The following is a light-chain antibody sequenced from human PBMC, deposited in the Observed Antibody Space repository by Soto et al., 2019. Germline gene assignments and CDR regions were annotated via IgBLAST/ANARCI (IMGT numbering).Light chain of an antibody. V-gene: IGKV1-5*03. CDR2: KAS. CDR1: QSITDG. J-gene: IGKJ1*01. Sequence: EIQMTQSPSTLSASVGDRVTITCRASQSITDGLAWYQQKPGKAAKFLIYKASNLEGGDTSRFSGSGSGTEFTLTISRVQPDDFAAYYCEYWDDYSWTFGQGTKVEIK. CDR3: EYWDDYSWT.